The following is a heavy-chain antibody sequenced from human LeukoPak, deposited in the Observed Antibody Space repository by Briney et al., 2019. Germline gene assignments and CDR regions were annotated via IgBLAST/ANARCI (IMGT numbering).Heavy chain of an antibody. CDR2: INHSGST. Sequence: PSETLSLTCAVYGGSFSGYYWSWIRQPPGKGLEWIGEINHSGSTNYNPSLKSRVTISVDTSKNQFSLKLSSVTAADTAVYYCGRANTRKRRGIVVVPAASDGWFDPWGQGTLVTVSS. V-gene: IGHV4-34*01. J-gene: IGHJ5*02. CDR1: GGSFSGYY. CDR3: GRANTRKRRGIVVVPAASDGWFDP. D-gene: IGHD2-2*01.